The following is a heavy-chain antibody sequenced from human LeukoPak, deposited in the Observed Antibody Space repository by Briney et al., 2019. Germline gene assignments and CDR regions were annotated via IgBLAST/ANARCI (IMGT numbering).Heavy chain of an antibody. Sequence: GSVKVSCKASGYTFTTYAMHWVRQAPGQRLEWMGWINVDNGDRQYSQKLQDRVSLTSDTAASTAYMELSSLRSEDTGVYYCARNIMGTTIFDYWGQRTLVTVSS. CDR1: GYTFTTYA. CDR2: INVDNGDR. CDR3: ARNIMGTTIFDY. J-gene: IGHJ4*02. V-gene: IGHV1-3*01. D-gene: IGHD1-26*01.